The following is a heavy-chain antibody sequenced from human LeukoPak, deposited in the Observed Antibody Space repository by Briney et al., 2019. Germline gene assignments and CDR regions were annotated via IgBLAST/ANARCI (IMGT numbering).Heavy chain of an antibody. CDR1: GGSISSGSYY. CDR3: AREGYQYYFDY. D-gene: IGHD2-2*01. V-gene: IGHV4-61*02. CDR2: IYTSGST. J-gene: IGHJ4*02. Sequence: PSETLSHTCTVSGGSISSGSYYWSWIRQPAGKGLEWIGRIYTSGSTNYNPSLKSRVTISVDTSKNQFSLKLSSVTAADTAVYYCAREGYQYYFDYWGQGTLVTVSS.